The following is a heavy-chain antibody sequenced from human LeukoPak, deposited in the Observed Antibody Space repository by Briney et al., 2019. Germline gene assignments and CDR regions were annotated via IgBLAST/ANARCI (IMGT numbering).Heavy chain of an antibody. CDR1: GGSISSYY. Sequence: PSETLSLTCTVSGGSISSYYWNWIRQSPGRGLEWIGYTHYRGDINYNPSLKSRLTMSVDASSNQVSLKLSSVTAADAAVYYCGRNLGSGSDHWGQGTLVTVSS. D-gene: IGHD3-10*01. CDR3: GRNLGSGSDH. V-gene: IGHV4-59*01. J-gene: IGHJ4*02. CDR2: THYRGDI.